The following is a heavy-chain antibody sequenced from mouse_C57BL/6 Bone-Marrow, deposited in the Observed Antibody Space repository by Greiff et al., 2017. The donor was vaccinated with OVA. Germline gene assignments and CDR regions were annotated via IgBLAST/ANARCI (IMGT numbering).Heavy chain of an antibody. V-gene: IGHV5-12*01. CDR2: ISNGGGST. CDR3: ARQPSYYGSSHWYFDV. Sequence: EVNLVESGGGLVQPGGSLKLSCAASGFTFSDYYMYWVRQTPEKRLEWVAYISNGGGSTYYPDTVKGRFTISRDNAKNTLYLQMSRLKSEDTAMYYCARQPSYYGSSHWYFDVWGTGTTVTVSS. D-gene: IGHD1-1*01. J-gene: IGHJ1*03. CDR1: GFTFSDYY.